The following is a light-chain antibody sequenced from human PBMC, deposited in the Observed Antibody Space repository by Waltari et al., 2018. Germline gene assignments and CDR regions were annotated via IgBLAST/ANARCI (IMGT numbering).Light chain of an antibody. CDR1: QSLLYSNGDYH. V-gene: IGKV2-28*01. CDR2: FGS. CDR3: MQRLQTPWT. Sequence: DIVMTQSPLSLSVTPGEPASISCRSSQSLLYSNGDYHMDWYLQKPGQSPQLLIYFGSHRASGVPDRFSGSRSGTDFTLRISRVEAEDIGVYYCMQRLQTPWTFGQGTKVEIK. J-gene: IGKJ1*01.